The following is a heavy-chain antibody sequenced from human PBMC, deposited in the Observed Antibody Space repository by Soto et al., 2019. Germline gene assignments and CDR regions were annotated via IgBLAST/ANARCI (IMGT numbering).Heavy chain of an antibody. J-gene: IGHJ4*02. CDR1: GYSFTSYC. D-gene: IGHD5-18*01. V-gene: IGHV5-51*01. CDR3: ARSTWIQPKYYFDY. CDR2: IYPGDSDT. Sequence: PGESLKISCKGSGYSFTSYCIGLVLQMPGKGLEWMGIIYPGDSDTRYSPSFQGQVTISADKSISTAYLQWSSLKASDTAMYYCARSTWIQPKYYFDYWGQGTLVTVSS.